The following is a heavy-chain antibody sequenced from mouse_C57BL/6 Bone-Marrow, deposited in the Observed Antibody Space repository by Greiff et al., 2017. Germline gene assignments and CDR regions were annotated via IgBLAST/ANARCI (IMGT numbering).Heavy chain of an antibody. CDR1: GYTFTSYW. V-gene: IGHV1-5*01. CDR3: TSALCGYGGGFAY. CDR2: ILPGNSDT. J-gene: IGHJ3*01. Sequence: VQLQQSGTVLARPGASVKMSCKTTGYTFTSYWMHWVKQRPGHGLEWIGAILPGNSDTSYNQKFKGKAKLTAVTSASTAYMELSSLTKEYAVVYYGTSALCGYGGGFAYWGQGTLVTVSA. D-gene: IGHD2-2*01.